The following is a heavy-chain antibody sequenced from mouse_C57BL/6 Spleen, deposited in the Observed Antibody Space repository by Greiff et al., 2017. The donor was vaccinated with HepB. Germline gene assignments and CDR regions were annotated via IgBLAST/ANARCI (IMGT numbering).Heavy chain of an antibody. CDR1: GYAFSSYW. CDR2: IYPGDGDT. D-gene: IGHD1-2*01. J-gene: IGHJ3*01. Sequence: VQLQQSGAELVKPGASVKISCKASGYAFSSYWMNWVKQRPGKGLEWIGQIYPGDGDTNYKGKFKGKATLTADKSSSTAYMQLSSLTSEDSAVYFWSRDATASTHTGFAYWGQGTLVTVSA. V-gene: IGHV1-80*01. CDR3: SRDATASTHTGFAY.